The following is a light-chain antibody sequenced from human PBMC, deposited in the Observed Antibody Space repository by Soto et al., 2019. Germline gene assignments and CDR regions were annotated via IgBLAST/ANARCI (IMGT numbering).Light chain of an antibody. V-gene: IGKV3-20*01. CDR2: GVF. CDR3: QHYDGSPRT. CDR1: QTVNSDY. Sequence: ETVLTQSPGTVSLSPGERATLSCTTSQTVNSDYLAWYQQKPGQAPRLLIYGVFNRATGIPDRFSGSGSGTYFTLTISGLEPDDSAVYYCQHYDGSPRTFGQGTNLEI. J-gene: IGKJ2*01.